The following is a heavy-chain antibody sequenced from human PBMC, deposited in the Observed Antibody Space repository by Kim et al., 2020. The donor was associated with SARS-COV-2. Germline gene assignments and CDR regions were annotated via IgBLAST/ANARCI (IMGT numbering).Heavy chain of an antibody. D-gene: IGHD3-10*01. J-gene: IGHJ6*02. CDR3: ARVTAALWFGELVGYYYYGMDV. Sequence: GGSLRLSCAASGFTFSSYGMHWVRQAPGKGLEWVAVISYDGSNKYYADSVKGRFTISRDNSKNTLYLQMNSLRAEDTAVYYCARVTAALWFGELVGYYYYGMDVWGQGTTVTVSS. V-gene: IGHV3-33*05. CDR2: ISYDGSNK. CDR1: GFTFSSYG.